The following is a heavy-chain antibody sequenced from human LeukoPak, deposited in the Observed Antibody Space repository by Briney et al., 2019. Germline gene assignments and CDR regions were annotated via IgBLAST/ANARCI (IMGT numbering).Heavy chain of an antibody. CDR2: IHYSGSI. Sequence: PAETLSLTCTVSGGSISSYYWSWIRQPPGRGLEWIGYIHYSGSINPNPSLKSRVTISVDTSKNQFSLRLSSVTAADTAVYYCARVGSYAFDIWGQGTMVTVSS. CDR3: ARVGSYAFDI. J-gene: IGHJ3*02. CDR1: GGSISSYY. V-gene: IGHV4-59*01.